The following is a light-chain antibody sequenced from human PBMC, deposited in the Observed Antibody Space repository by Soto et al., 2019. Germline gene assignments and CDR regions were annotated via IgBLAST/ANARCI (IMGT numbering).Light chain of an antibody. J-gene: IGKJ2*01. V-gene: IGKV1-39*01. CDR3: QQSNNTPPFT. CDR2: AAS. Sequence: DIQMTQSPSSLSASVGDRVTITCRASQSISNYLNWYQQKPGKAPKLLIYAASSLQSGVPSSFSGSGSGTDFTLTISGLRPEEFASYYCQQSNNTPPFTFGQGTQLEIK. CDR1: QSISNY.